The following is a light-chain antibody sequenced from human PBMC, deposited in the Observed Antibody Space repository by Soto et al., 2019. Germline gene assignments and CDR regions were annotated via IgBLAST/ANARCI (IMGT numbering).Light chain of an antibody. CDR3: QHWNDYSWT. CDR2: KTS. Sequence: DIHMTQSPSTLSASVGDRVTITCRASQSISIWLAWYQQKPGKAPNLLIYKTSSLETGVTSRFSGSGSGTDFTLTISSLQPDDFATYYCQHWNDYSWTFGQGTKVEVK. J-gene: IGKJ1*01. CDR1: QSISIW. V-gene: IGKV1-5*03.